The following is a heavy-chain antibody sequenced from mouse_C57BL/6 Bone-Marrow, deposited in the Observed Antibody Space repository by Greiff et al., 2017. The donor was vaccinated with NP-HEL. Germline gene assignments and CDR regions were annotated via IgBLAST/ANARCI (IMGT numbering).Heavy chain of an antibody. J-gene: IGHJ3*01. CDR3: ARPHYDYDQAWFAY. Sequence: VQLQQSGAELVKPGASVKLSCKASGYTFTSYWMHWVKQRPGQGLEWIGMIHPNSGSTNYNEKFKSKATLTVDKSSSTAYMQLSSLTSEDSAVYYCARPHYDYDQAWFAYWGQGTLVTVSA. CDR2: IHPNSGST. CDR1: GYTFTSYW. V-gene: IGHV1-64*01. D-gene: IGHD2-4*01.